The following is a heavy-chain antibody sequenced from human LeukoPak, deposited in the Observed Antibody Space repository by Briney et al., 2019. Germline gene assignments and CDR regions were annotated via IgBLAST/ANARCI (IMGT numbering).Heavy chain of an antibody. Sequence: SETLSLTCTVSGRSINNGYFWGWIRQPPGKGLEWIASIHHSGTASYNPSLESRVTISVDTSKNQFSLKLSSVTAADTAVYYCARGHSVPRGTYYYDSTGRFDYWGQGTLVTVSS. CDR3: ARGHSVPRGTYYYDSTGRFDY. J-gene: IGHJ4*02. V-gene: IGHV4-38-2*02. D-gene: IGHD3-22*01. CDR1: GRSINNGYF. CDR2: IHHSGTA.